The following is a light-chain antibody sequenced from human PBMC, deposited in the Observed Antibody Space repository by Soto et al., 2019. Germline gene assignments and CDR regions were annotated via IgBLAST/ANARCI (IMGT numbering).Light chain of an antibody. J-gene: IGKJ1*01. Sequence: EIVMTQSPGTLSVSPGERATLSCRASQSISSNLAWYQQKPGQAPRLLIYGPSTRATGIPARFSGSGSGTEFTLTISSLQSEDFAVYYCQHYNNWPRTFGQGTKVEIK. CDR1: QSISSN. CDR2: GPS. CDR3: QHYNNWPRT. V-gene: IGKV3-15*01.